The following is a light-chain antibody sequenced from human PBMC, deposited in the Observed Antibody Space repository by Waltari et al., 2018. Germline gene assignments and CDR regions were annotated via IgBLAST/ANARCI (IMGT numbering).Light chain of an antibody. CDR1: NIGSKS. J-gene: IGLJ2*01. V-gene: IGLV3-21*04. Sequence: SYVVTQSPSVSVAPGETARITCGGDNIGSKSVHCYQQRPGQAPVLVLSYDSDRPAGITELFSGSNSWNPATLSISWVEAEDEADYYCLVWHSTIDHQGVFGGGTKLTVL. CDR3: LVWHSTIDHQGV. CDR2: YDS.